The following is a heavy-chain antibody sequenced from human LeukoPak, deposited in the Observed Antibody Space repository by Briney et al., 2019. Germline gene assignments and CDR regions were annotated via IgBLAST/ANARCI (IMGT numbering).Heavy chain of an antibody. CDR3: ARQQRVATFFDY. Sequence: SETLSLTCAVYGGSFSGYYWSWIRQPPGKGLEWIGEINHSGSTNYNPSLKSRVTISVDTSKNQFSLKLSSVTAADTAVYYCARQQRVATFFDYWGQGTLVTVSS. V-gene: IGHV4-34*01. CDR2: INHSGST. J-gene: IGHJ4*02. CDR1: GGSFSGYY. D-gene: IGHD5-12*01.